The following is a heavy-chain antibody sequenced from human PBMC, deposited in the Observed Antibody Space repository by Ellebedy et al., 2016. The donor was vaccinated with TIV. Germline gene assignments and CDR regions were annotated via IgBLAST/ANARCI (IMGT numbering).Heavy chain of an antibody. Sequence: SETLSLXXTVSGYSITSGYYWGWIRQPPGKGLEWIGSIYHSGSTYYNPSLKSRVTISVDTSKNQFSLRLSSVTAADTAVYYCARSLELELLLDYWGQGTLVTVSS. D-gene: IGHD1-7*01. CDR1: GYSITSGYY. V-gene: IGHV4-38-2*02. J-gene: IGHJ4*02. CDR3: ARSLELELLLDY. CDR2: IYHSGST.